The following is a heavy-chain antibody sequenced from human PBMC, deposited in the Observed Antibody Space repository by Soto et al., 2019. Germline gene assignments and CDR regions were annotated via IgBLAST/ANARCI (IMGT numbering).Heavy chain of an antibody. CDR2: MIPKSGDA. Sequence: QVQLVQSGAEVKKPGASVKVSCKASGYTFTSNDIYWLRQAPGQGPEGMGWMIPKSGDARYAQKFQDRLIMTRNTSITTAYMELTSLTSEDTAVYYCARGRPGGGVKRSWFDPWGQGTLVTVSS. D-gene: IGHD2-8*02. J-gene: IGHJ5*02. CDR3: ARGRPGGGVKRSWFDP. V-gene: IGHV1-8*01. CDR1: GYTFTSND.